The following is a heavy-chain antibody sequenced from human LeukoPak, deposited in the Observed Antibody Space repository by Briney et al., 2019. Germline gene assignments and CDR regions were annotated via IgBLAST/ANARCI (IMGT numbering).Heavy chain of an antibody. Sequence: ASVKVSCKASGYTLTDHYMHWLRQTPGLGLEWMGWINPTNGAAIYGQTFQGRVTMTRDTSISTVYMELRNLRSDDTGVYYCAKEGYSNGPDPWGPGSLVTVS. CDR3: AKEGYSNGPDP. D-gene: IGHD5-12*01. CDR1: GYTLTDHY. J-gene: IGHJ5*02. CDR2: INPTNGAA. V-gene: IGHV1-2*02.